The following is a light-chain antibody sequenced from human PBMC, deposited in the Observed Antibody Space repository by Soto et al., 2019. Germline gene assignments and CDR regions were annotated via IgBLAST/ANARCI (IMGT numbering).Light chain of an antibody. J-gene: IGKJ1*01. V-gene: IGKV3-15*01. CDR3: QQYGSSA. CDR2: GAS. CDR1: QSVSSN. Sequence: EIVMTQSPATLSVSPGERATLSCRASQSVSSNLAWYQQKPGQAPRLLIYGASTRATGIPARFSGSGSGTEFTLTISSLQSEDFAVYYCQQYGSSAFGQGTKVDIK.